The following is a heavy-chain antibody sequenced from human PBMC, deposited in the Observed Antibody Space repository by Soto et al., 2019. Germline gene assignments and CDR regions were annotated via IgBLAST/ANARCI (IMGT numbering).Heavy chain of an antibody. Sequence: SETLSLTCTVSGGSISSSSYYWGWIRQPPGKGLEWIGSIYYSGSTYYNPSLKSRVTISVDTSKNQFSLKLSSVTAADTAVYYCARLRRVRGVIILRALGKYYFDYWGQGTLVTVSS. V-gene: IGHV4-39*01. J-gene: IGHJ4*02. CDR1: GGSISSSSYY. CDR3: ARLRRVRGVIILRALGKYYFDY. CDR2: IYYSGST. D-gene: IGHD3-10*01.